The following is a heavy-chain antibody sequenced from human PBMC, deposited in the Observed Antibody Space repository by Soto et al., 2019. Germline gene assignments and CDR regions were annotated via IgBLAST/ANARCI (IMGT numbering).Heavy chain of an antibody. CDR2: ISTSVGST. Sequence: VQLVQSGAEVKKPGSSVKVSCKASGGTFSTYAMSWVRQAPGKGLEWVSAISTSVGSTYYTDSVKGRFTISRDNSKNTLYLQMNSLRAEDTAVYYCAKGGQSYDYWGQGTLVTVSS. CDR1: GGTFSTYA. D-gene: IGHD3-10*01. V-gene: IGHV3-23*04. J-gene: IGHJ4*02. CDR3: AKGGQSYDY.